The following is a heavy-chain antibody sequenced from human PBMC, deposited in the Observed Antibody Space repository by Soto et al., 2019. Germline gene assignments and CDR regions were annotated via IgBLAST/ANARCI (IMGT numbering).Heavy chain of an antibody. D-gene: IGHD6-6*01. CDR1: GFTFSSYG. Sequence: GGSLRLSCAASGFTFSSYGMHWVRQAPGKGLEWVAVISYDGSNKYYADSVKGRFTISRDNSKNTLYLRMNSLRAEDTAVYYCAKDRRRLIAARPLYYYYGMDVWGQGTTGTVS. CDR3: AKDRRRLIAARPLYYYYGMDV. J-gene: IGHJ6*02. CDR2: ISYDGSNK. V-gene: IGHV3-30*18.